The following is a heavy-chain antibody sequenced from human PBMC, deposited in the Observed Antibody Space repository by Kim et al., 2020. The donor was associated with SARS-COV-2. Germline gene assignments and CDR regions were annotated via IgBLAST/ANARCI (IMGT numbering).Heavy chain of an antibody. CDR1: GFTFSSYG. CDR3: AKDHPRIAARPVLYYYYGMDV. CDR2: ISYDGSNK. D-gene: IGHD6-6*01. V-gene: IGHV3-30*18. Sequence: GGSLRLSCAASGFTFSSYGMHWVRQAPGKGLEWVAVISYDGSNKYYADSVKGRFTISRDNSKNTLYLQMNSLRAEDTAVYYCAKDHPRIAARPVLYYYYGMDVWGQGTTVTVSS. J-gene: IGHJ6*02.